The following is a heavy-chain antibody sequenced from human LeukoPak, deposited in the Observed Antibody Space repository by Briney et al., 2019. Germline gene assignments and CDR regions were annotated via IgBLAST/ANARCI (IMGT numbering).Heavy chain of an antibody. CDR1: GFTVSSNY. J-gene: IGHJ4*02. Sequence: GGSLRLSCAASGFTVSSNYMSWVRQAPGKGLEWVSVIYSGGSTYYADSVKGRFTISRDNSKNTLYLQMSSLRAEDTAVYYCARESGPYGSGRGIFDYWGQGTLVTVSS. CDR2: IYSGGST. D-gene: IGHD3-10*01. CDR3: ARESGPYGSGRGIFDY. V-gene: IGHV3-66*02.